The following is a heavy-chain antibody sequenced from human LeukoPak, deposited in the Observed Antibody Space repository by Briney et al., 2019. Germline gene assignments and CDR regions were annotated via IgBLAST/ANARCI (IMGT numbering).Heavy chain of an antibody. Sequence: SETLSLTCTVSGGSISSSSYYWGWIRQPPGKGLEWIGSIYYSGSTYYNPSLKSRVTMSVDTSKNQFSLKLSSVTAADTAVYYCARFDTYYAFDPWGQGTLVTVSS. CDR1: GGSISSSSYY. V-gene: IGHV4-39*07. CDR3: ARFDTYYAFDP. J-gene: IGHJ5*02. CDR2: IYYSGST. D-gene: IGHD3-22*01.